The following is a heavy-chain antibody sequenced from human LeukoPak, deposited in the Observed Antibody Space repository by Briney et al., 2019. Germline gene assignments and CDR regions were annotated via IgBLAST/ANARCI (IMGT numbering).Heavy chain of an antibody. V-gene: IGHV4-59*08. Sequence: PSETLSLTCIVSGGSISSYYWTWIRQPPGKGLEWIGYIYYNGSTNYNPSLKSRVAISVDTSKNQFSLKLNSVTAADTAVYYCARYLRLQLKYAFDIWGQGTMVTVFS. D-gene: IGHD5-24*01. CDR2: IYYNGST. CDR1: GGSISSYY. CDR3: ARYLRLQLKYAFDI. J-gene: IGHJ3*02.